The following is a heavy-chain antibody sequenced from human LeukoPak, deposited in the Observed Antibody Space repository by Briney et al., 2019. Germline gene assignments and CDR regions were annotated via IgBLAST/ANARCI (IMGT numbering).Heavy chain of an antibody. J-gene: IGHJ6*03. CDR3: SKDGSWGDYYFYFYMDV. V-gene: IGHV3-23*01. CDR1: GSGFTFGNLG. CDR2: ISGSGYYT. Sequence: GGSLRLSCEASGSGFTFGNLGMSWVSQAPGEGLEWLSGISGSGYYTYYADSVKGRFTISRDNSKNTLYVEMNSLRAEDTAVYYCSKDGSWGDYYFYFYMDVWGKGTTVTVSS. D-gene: IGHD3-16*01.